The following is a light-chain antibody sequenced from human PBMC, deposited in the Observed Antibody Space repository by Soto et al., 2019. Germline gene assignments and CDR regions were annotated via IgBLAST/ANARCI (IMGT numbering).Light chain of an antibody. CDR2: GAS. V-gene: IGKV3-15*01. CDR3: QQYNDWPLT. CDR1: QSVNSN. Sequence: EQVMTQSPAALSVSPGERATLSCRASQSVNSNLAWYQQKPGQAPRLLLYGASTRATGIPARFSGSASGTEFTLTISRLQSEDSAVYYCQQYNDWPLTFGGGTKVEVK. J-gene: IGKJ4*01.